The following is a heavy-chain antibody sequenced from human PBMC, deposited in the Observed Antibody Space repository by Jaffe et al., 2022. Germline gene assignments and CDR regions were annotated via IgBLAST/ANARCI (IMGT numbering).Heavy chain of an antibody. CDR2: INWSSGSI. D-gene: IGHD3-10*01. J-gene: IGHJ1*01. V-gene: IGHV3-9*01. CDR1: GFRFDNYG. Sequence: EVQLVESGGGLVQPGRSLRLSCAASGFRFDNYGIHWVRQAPGKGLEWVSGINWSSGSIAYADSVKGRFTISRDNAKNSLYLQMNSLRAEDTALYYCAKDTGTDAEYFQHWGQGTLVIVSS. CDR3: AKDTGTDAEYFQH.